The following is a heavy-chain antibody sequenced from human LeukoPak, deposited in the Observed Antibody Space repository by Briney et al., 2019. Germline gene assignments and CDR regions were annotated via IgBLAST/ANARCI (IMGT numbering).Heavy chain of an antibody. CDR2: IYTSGST. J-gene: IGHJ5*02. Sequence: PSETLSLTCTVSGGSISSYYWSWIRQPAGKGLEWIGRIYTSGSTNYNPSLRSRVTMSVDTSKNQFSLKLSSVTAADTAVYYCARAVGSHYYDSSGYPNWFDPWGQGTLVTVSS. D-gene: IGHD3-22*01. V-gene: IGHV4-4*07. CDR3: ARAVGSHYYDSSGYPNWFDP. CDR1: GGSISSYY.